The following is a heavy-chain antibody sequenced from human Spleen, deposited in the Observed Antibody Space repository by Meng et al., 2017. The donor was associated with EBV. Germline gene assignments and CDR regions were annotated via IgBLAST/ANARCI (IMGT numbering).Heavy chain of an antibody. V-gene: IGHV1-3*01. J-gene: IGHJ4*02. CDR2: IYAGDGST. CDR3: ASYTSKGYAIDY. CDR1: GYTFSTSA. D-gene: IGHD5-12*01. Sequence: VHVGQSGAEVKKPGASGKLSCKAYGYTFSTSAMHWVRQAPGQRLEGMGWIYAGDGSTKYSQRLQDRVTITRDTSASTSYMELSSLGSEDTAVYYCASYTSKGYAIDYWGRGTLVTVSS.